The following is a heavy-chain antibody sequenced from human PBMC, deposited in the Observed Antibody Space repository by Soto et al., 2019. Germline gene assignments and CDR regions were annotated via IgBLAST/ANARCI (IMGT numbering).Heavy chain of an antibody. CDR2: ISYDGSNK. D-gene: IGHD5-12*01. CDR3: AKGLVLATIRWGPGVSSDF. V-gene: IGHV3-30*18. Sequence: TGGSLRLSCAASGFTFSSYGMQWVRQAPGKGLEWVAVISYDGSNKYYADSVKGRFTISRDNSKNTLYLQMNSLRAEDTAVYYCAKGLVLATIRWGPGVSSDFRGQGTLVTRSS. CDR1: GFTFSSYG. J-gene: IGHJ4*02.